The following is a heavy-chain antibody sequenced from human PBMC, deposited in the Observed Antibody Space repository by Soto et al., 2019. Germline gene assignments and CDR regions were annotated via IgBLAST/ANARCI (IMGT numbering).Heavy chain of an antibody. D-gene: IGHD4-17*01. CDR1: GGSISSYY. CDR3: ARQAYGDFDY. J-gene: IGHJ4*02. Sequence: SETLSLTCTVSGGSISSYYWSWIRQPPGKGLEWIGYIYYSGSTNYNPSLKSRVTISVDTSKNQFSLELSSVTAADTAVYYCARQAYGDFDYWGQGTLVTVSS. CDR2: IYYSGST. V-gene: IGHV4-59*08.